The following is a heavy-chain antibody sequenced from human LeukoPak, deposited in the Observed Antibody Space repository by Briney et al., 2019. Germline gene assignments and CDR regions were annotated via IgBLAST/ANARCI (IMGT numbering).Heavy chain of an antibody. Sequence: GGSLRLSCVASGLTFNNAWMIWVRQAPGKGLEWVGRIKRKTDGGTTEYGAPVRGRFIISRDDSQNTLYLQMNSLKTEDTAVYYCATYSNTRYSYATYYFYGLDVWGQGTTVTASS. V-gene: IGHV3-15*01. J-gene: IGHJ6*02. D-gene: IGHD5-18*01. CDR2: IKRKTDGGTT. CDR3: ATYSNTRYSYATYYFYGLDV. CDR1: GLTFNNAW.